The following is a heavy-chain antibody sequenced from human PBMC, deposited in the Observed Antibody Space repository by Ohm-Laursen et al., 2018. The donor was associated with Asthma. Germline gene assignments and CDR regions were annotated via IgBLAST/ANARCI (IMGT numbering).Heavy chain of an antibody. D-gene: IGHD3-3*01. J-gene: IGHJ4*02. CDR1: GFTFSSYA. CDR3: ARDVMEWYLPAFDF. CDR2: ISASGVTT. Sequence: SLRLSCTASGFTFSSYAMSWVRQAPGKGLEWVSAISASGVTTYYADSVNGRFTVSRDDSKNTLYLQMNSLRPDDTAVYYCARDVMEWYLPAFDFWGQGTLVTVSS. V-gene: IGHV3-23*01.